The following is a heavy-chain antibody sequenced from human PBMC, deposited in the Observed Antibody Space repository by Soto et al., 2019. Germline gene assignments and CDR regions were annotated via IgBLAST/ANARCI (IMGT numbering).Heavy chain of an antibody. D-gene: IGHD4-17*01. V-gene: IGHV4-31*03. CDR1: GDSTSRGGYY. CDR3: ARGAADYGDAFDI. J-gene: IGHJ3*02. CDR2: IYWSGNT. Sequence: QVRLQESGPGLVKPSQTLSLTCRVSGDSTSRGGYYWSWIRQHPGKGLEWIGYIYWSGNTYFNPSLTSRVSISPGTSSNQFSLNLTSVTAADTAVYYCARGAADYGDAFDIWGQGTTVTVSS.